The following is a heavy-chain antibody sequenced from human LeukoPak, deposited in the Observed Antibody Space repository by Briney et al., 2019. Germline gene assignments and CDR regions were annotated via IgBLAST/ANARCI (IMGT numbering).Heavy chain of an antibody. CDR2: INPNSGGT. CDR1: GYTFTGYY. J-gene: IGHJ4*02. D-gene: IGHD1-7*01. CDR3: ARGGFIGITGTTCRY. Sequence: GASVKVSCKASGYTFTGYYMHWVRQAPGQGLEWMGWINPNSGGTNYAQKFQGRVTMTRDTSISTAYMELSRLRSDDTAVYYCARGGFIGITGTTCRYWGQGTLVTVSS. V-gene: IGHV1-2*02.